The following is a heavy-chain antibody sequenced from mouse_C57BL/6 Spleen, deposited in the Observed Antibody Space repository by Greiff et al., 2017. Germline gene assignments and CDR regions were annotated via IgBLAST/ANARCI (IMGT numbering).Heavy chain of an antibody. J-gene: IGHJ2*01. CDR1: GFTFSSYA. CDR2: ISDGGSYT. D-gene: IGHD4-1*01. CDR3: ARGLTGHFDY. Sequence: EVKVVESGGGLVKPGGSLKLSCAASGFTFSSYAMSWVRQTPEKRLEWVATISDGGSYTYYPDNVKGRFTISTDNAKNNLSLQMSHLKSEDTAVYYCARGLTGHFDYWGQGTTLTVSS. V-gene: IGHV5-4*03.